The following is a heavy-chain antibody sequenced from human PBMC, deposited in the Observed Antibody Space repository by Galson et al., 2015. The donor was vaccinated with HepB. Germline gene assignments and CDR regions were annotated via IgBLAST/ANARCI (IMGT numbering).Heavy chain of an antibody. J-gene: IGHJ4*02. D-gene: IGHD6-13*01. CDR2: ISYDGSNK. CDR1: GFTFSSYA. CDR3: AIHPIAAAGE. V-gene: IGHV3-30*04. Sequence: SLRLSCAASGFTFSSYAMHWVRQAPGKGLGWVAVISYDGSNKYYADSVKGRFTISRDNSKNTLYLQMNSLRAEDTAVYYCAIHPIAAAGEWGQGTLVTVSS.